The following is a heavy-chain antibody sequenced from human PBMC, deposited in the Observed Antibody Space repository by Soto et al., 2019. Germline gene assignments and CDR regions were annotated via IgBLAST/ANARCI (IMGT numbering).Heavy chain of an antibody. D-gene: IGHD3-3*01. CDR2: INHSGST. V-gene: IGHV4-34*01. CDR3: ARLRFLEWDGRDDAFDI. J-gene: IGHJ3*02. CDR1: GGSFSGYY. Sequence: QVQLQQWGAGLLKPSETLSLTCAVYGGSFSGYYWSWIRQPPGKGLEWIGEINHSGSTNYNPSLKSRLTISVDTSKNQFSLKLSSVTAADTAVYYCARLRFLEWDGRDDAFDIWGQGTMVTVSS.